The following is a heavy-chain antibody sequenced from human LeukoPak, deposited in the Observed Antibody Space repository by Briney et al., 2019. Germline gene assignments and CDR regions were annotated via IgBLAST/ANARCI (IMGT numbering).Heavy chain of an antibody. CDR2: ISSSSTTI. Sequence: PGGSLRLSCAASGFTFSSYSMNWVRQAPGKGLEWLSYISSSSTTIYYADSVKGRFTISRDNAKNSLYLQMNSLRAEYTAVYCCARESLGYCSGSTCYYFFMDFWGKGTTVTVSS. V-gene: IGHV3-48*04. CDR3: ARESLGYCSGSTCYYFFMDF. J-gene: IGHJ6*03. CDR1: GFTFSSYS. D-gene: IGHD2-15*01.